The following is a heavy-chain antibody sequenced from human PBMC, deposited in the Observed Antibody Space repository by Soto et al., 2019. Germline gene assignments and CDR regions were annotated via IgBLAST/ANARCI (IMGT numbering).Heavy chain of an antibody. J-gene: IGHJ6*02. V-gene: IGHV3-30-3*01. Sequence: QVQLVESGGGVVQPGRSLRLSCAASGFTFSSYAMHWVRQAPGKGLEWVAVISYDGSNKYYADSVKGRFTISRDNSKNTLYLEMNGQRAGDPAAYYWVRDYYRFNGGYGFGMGVLGQGAPGSVS. CDR1: GFTFSSYA. CDR3: VRDYYRFNGGYGFGMGV. CDR2: ISYDGSNK. D-gene: IGHD5-12*01.